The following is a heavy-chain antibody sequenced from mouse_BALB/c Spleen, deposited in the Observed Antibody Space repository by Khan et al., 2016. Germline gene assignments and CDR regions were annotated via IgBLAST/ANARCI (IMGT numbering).Heavy chain of an antibody. V-gene: IGHV14-3*02. Sequence: VRLQQSGAELVKPGASVKLSCTASGFNIKDTYMHWVKQRPEQGLEWIGRIDPANGNTKYDPKFQGKATITADTSSNTACLQLSSLTSEDTSVYYCARIEAYWGQGTLVTVSA. CDR2: IDPANGNT. J-gene: IGHJ3*01. CDR1: GFNIKDTY. CDR3: ARIEAY.